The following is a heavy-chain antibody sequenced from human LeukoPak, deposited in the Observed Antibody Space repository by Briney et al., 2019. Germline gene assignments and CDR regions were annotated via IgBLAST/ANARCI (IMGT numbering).Heavy chain of an antibody. Sequence: ASVKVSCKASGYAFTSYYMHWVRQAPGQGLEWMGIINPSGGSTSYAQKFQGRVTMTRDTSTSTVYMELSSLRSEDTAVYYCARARSSGYYYAVLSDYWGQGTLVTVSP. CDR3: ARARSSGYYYAVLSDY. D-gene: IGHD3-22*01. V-gene: IGHV1-46*01. J-gene: IGHJ4*02. CDR1: GYAFTSYY. CDR2: INPSGGST.